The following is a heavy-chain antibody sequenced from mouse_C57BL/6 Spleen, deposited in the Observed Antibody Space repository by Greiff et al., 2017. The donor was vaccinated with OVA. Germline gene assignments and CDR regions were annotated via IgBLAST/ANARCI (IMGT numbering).Heavy chain of an antibody. D-gene: IGHD1-1*01. J-gene: IGHJ2*01. CDR2: ISSGSSTI. CDR3: ARDYDSSSFFDY. V-gene: IGHV5-17*01. CDR1: GFTFSDYG. Sequence: EVQLVESGGGLVKPGGSLKLSCAASGFTFSDYGMHWVRQAPEKGLEWVAYISSGSSTIYYADTVKGRFTISRDNAKNTLFLQMTSLRSEDTAMYYCARDYDSSSFFDYWGQGTTLTVSS.